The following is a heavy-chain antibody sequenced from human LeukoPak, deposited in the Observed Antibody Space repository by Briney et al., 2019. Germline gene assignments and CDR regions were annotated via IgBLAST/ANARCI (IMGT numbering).Heavy chain of an antibody. V-gene: IGHV4-4*07. Sequence: SETLSLTCTVSGGSISSYYWSWIRQPAGKGLEWIGRIYTSGSTNYNPSLKSRVTMSVDTSKNQFSLKLSSVTAADTAVYYCARDLGYCRGGSCYSVSLGWFDPWGQGTLVTVSS. CDR3: ARDLGYCRGGSCYSVSLGWFDP. CDR2: IYTSGST. J-gene: IGHJ5*02. D-gene: IGHD2-15*01. CDR1: GGSISSYY.